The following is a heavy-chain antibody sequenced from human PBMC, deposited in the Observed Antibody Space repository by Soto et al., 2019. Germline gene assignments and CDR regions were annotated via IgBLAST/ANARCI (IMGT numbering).Heavy chain of an antibody. Sequence: WETLSLTCTVSGGSISSYYWSWIRQPPGKGLEWIGYIYYSGSTNYNPSLKSRVTISVDTSKNQFSLKLSSVTAADTAVYYCARAAVRYGSRSYYNRPTVDWFDPWGQGTLVTVSS. CDR1: GGSISSYY. V-gene: IGHV4-59*01. CDR3: ARAAVRYGSRSYYNRPTVDWFDP. CDR2: IYYSGST. J-gene: IGHJ5*02. D-gene: IGHD3-10*01.